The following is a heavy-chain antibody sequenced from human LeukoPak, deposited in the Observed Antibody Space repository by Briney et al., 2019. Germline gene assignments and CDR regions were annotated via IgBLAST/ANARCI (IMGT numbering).Heavy chain of an antibody. Sequence: GGSLRLSCAASGFTFSNYWMRWVRQAPGKGLVWVSRINGDGSRTIYADSVKGRFTISRDNAKNTLYLQMNSLRVDDTAVYYCTRAGQAYGLDHWGQGNPVTVSS. J-gene: IGHJ4*02. CDR1: GFTFSNYW. CDR2: INGDGSRT. V-gene: IGHV3-74*01. D-gene: IGHD3-10*01. CDR3: TRAGQAYGLDH.